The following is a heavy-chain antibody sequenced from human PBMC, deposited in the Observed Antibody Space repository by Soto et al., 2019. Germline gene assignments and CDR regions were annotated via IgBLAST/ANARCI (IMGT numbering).Heavy chain of an antibody. Sequence: RSLTCTVSGGSISSYYWSWIRQPAGKGLEWIGRIYTSGSTNYNPSLKSRVTMSVDTSKNQFSLKLSSVTAADTAVYHCAREINDYYDSSGPNWFDPWGQGTLVTVSS. J-gene: IGHJ5*02. CDR2: IYTSGST. CDR1: GGSISSYY. V-gene: IGHV4-4*07. CDR3: AREINDYYDSSGPNWFDP. D-gene: IGHD3-22*01.